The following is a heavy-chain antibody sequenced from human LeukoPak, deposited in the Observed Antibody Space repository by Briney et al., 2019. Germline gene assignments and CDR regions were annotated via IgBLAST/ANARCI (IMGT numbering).Heavy chain of an antibody. CDR1: GFTFSSYA. J-gene: IGHJ6*02. CDR3: ARDHNLGWCSGGSCYTNYYYYGMDV. Sequence: GGSLRLSCAASGFTFSSYAMHWVRQAPGKGLEWVAVISYDGSNKYYADSVKGRFTISRDNSKNTLYLQMNSLRAEDTAVYYCARDHNLGWCSGGSCYTNYYYYGMDVWGQGTTVTVSS. CDR2: ISYDGSNK. V-gene: IGHV3-30-3*01. D-gene: IGHD2-15*01.